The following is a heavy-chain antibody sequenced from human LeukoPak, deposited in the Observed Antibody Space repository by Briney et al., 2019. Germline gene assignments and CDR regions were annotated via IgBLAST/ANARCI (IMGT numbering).Heavy chain of an antibody. D-gene: IGHD3-10*01. CDR1: GGSFSGYY. J-gene: IGHJ4*02. CDR2: INHSGST. Sequence: SETLSLTCAVYGGSFSGYYWSWIRQPPGKGLEWIGEINHSGSTNYNPSLKSRVTISVDTSKNQFSLKLSSVTAADTAVYYCARDREYYGSGSYLYFDYWGQGTLVTVSS. V-gene: IGHV4-34*01. CDR3: ARDREYYGSGSYLYFDY.